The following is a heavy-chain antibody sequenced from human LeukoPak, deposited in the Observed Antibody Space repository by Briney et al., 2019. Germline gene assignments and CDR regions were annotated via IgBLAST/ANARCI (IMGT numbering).Heavy chain of an antibody. J-gene: IGHJ3*02. CDR1: GGSISSYY. V-gene: IGHV4-59*08. CDR2: IYYSGST. Sequence: SETLSLTCTVSGGSISSYYWGWIRQPPGEGLEWIGYIYYSGSTNYNPSLKSRVTISVDTSKNQFSLKLSSVTAADTAVYYCARTYYDYVWGSYRHPDAFDIWGQGTMVTVSS. D-gene: IGHD3-16*02. CDR3: ARTYYDYVWGSYRHPDAFDI.